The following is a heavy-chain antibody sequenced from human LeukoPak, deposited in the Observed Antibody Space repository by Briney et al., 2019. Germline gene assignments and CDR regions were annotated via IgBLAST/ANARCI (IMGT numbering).Heavy chain of an antibody. D-gene: IGHD3-10*01. J-gene: IGHJ6*02. CDR1: GLILNSYA. CDR3: AQGGSEIYYFYHGMDV. CDR2: ISYDGSNK. Sequence: PGGSLRLSCAASGLILNSYAIHWVRQAPGKGLEWVTAISYDGSNKHYADSVRGRFTISRDNSKNTLYLQMNSLRSGDTAVYYCAQGGSEIYYFYHGMDVWGRGTTVTVSS. V-gene: IGHV3-30*03.